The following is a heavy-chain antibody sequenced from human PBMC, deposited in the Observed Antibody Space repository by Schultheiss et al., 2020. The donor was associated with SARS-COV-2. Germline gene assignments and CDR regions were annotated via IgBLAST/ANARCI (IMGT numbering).Heavy chain of an antibody. CDR1: GGSFSGYY. V-gene: IGHV4-34*01. CDR3: AREVATVAFDI. Sequence: SETLSLTCAVYGGSFSGYYWSWVRQSRGKGLEWIGKINHSGYPKYNPSLKSRVTMSVDTSKNQFSLKLSSVTAADTAVYYCAREVATVAFDIWGQGTMVTVSS. J-gene: IGHJ3*02. CDR2: INHSGYP. D-gene: IGHD5-12*01.